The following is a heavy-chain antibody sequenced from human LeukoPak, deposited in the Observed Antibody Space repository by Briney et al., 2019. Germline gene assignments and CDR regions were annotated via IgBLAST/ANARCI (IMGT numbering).Heavy chain of an antibody. CDR1: GFTFSDYG. J-gene: IGHJ3*02. D-gene: IGHD1-26*01. CDR3: AKDFAGAILVSDAFDI. CDR2: IRYDGSNK. V-gene: IGHV3-30*02. Sequence: PGGSLRLSCAASGFTFSDYGMHWVRQAPGKGLEWVAFIRYDGSNKYYADSVKGRFTISRDNSKNTLYLQMNSLRAEDTAVYYCAKDFAGAILVSDAFDIWGQGTMVTVSS.